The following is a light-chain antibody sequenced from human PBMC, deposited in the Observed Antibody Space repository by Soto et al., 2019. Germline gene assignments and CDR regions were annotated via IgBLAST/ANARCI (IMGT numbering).Light chain of an antibody. CDR3: QHYAGGSRIT. J-gene: IGKJ5*01. CDR2: GAS. CDR1: QSVSSR. Sequence: EIVMTQSPGTLSLSPGERATLSCRASQSVSSRLAWYQQKPGQAPRLLISGASSRATGIPDRFSGSGFGTDFTLTISRLEPEDFALYYCQHYAGGSRITFGQGTDWRL. V-gene: IGKV3-20*01.